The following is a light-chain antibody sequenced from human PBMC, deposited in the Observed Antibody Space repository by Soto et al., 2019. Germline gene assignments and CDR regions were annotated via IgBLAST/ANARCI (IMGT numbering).Light chain of an antibody. CDR2: NTG. V-gene: IGLV7-43*01. J-gene: IGLJ1*01. CDR3: LLYYGGAYV. CDR1: TGAVTSGYY. Sequence: QAVLTQEPSLTVSPGGTVTLTCASSTGAVTSGYYPNWLQQKPGQAPRALIFNTGNRHPWTPARFSGSLLGGKAALTLSDVQPEDEADYYCLLYYGGAYVFGTGTKVTVL.